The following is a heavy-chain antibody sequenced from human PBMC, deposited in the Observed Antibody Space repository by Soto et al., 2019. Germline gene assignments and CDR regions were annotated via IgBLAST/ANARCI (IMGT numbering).Heavy chain of an antibody. CDR2: INWNSGSI. J-gene: IGHJ1*01. CDR3: VKDESINWYSGHFRH. Sequence: LSLTCSVSGVTMSYGEYAMHWVRQIPGKGLEWVSGINWNSGSIGYGDSVKGRFAISRDNAKNSLHLQMNSLSAEDTAFYYCVKDESINWYSGHFRHWGQGTLVTVSS. CDR1: GVTMSYGEYA. D-gene: IGHD6-13*01. V-gene: IGHV3-9*01.